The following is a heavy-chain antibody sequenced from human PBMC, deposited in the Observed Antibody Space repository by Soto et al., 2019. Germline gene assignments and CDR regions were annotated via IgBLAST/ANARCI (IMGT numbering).Heavy chain of an antibody. J-gene: IGHJ3*02. Sequence: GGSLRLSCAASGFTFSSYAMSWVRQAPGKGLEWVSAVSGSGYSTYYADSVKGRFTISRDNSKSTLYLQMNSLRAEDTAVYYCAKDRYYDSSGYLGAFDIWGQGTMVTVSS. CDR3: AKDRYYDSSGYLGAFDI. V-gene: IGHV3-23*01. D-gene: IGHD3-22*01. CDR1: GFTFSSYA. CDR2: VSGSGYST.